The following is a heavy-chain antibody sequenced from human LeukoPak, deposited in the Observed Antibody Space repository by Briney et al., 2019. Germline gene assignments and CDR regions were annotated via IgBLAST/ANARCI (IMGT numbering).Heavy chain of an antibody. V-gene: IGHV4-59*01. J-gene: IGHJ3*01. CDR2: IHYSGST. CDR3: ARDRPNWNDVLDAFDV. Sequence: NPSETLSLTCTVSGDSISSFWWSWIRQPPGKGLEWIGCIHYSGSTKYHPSFKSRVAMSVDTSKNQFSLKLTSVTAADTAVYFCARDRPNWNDVLDAFDVWGQGTMVTVSS. D-gene: IGHD1-20*01. CDR1: GDSISSFW.